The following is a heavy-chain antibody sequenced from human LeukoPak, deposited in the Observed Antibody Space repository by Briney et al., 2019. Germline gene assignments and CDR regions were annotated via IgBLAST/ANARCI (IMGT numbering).Heavy chain of an antibody. CDR1: GYTFTSYG. V-gene: IGHV1-18*01. D-gene: IGHD3-16*01. CDR3: ARRGMLAASSIMGLDY. CDR2: ISAYNGNT. J-gene: IGHJ4*02. Sequence: ASVKVSCKASGYTFTSYGISWVRQAPGQGLEWMGWISAYNGNTNDAQKLQGRVTMTTDTSTSTAYMELRSLRSDDTAVYSCARRGMLAASSIMGLDYWGQGTLVTVSS.